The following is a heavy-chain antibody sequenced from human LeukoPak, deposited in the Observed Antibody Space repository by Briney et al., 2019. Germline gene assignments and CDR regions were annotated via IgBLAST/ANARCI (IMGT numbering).Heavy chain of an antibody. Sequence: ASVKVSCKASGGTFSSYAISWVRQAPGQGLEWMGGIIPIFGTANYAQKFQDRVTITTDESTSTAYMELSSLRSEDTAVYYCARVLRYSHYYFDYWGQGTLVTVSS. CDR2: IIPIFGTA. CDR3: ARVLRYSHYYFDY. V-gene: IGHV1-69*05. CDR1: GGTFSSYA. J-gene: IGHJ4*02. D-gene: IGHD1-1*01.